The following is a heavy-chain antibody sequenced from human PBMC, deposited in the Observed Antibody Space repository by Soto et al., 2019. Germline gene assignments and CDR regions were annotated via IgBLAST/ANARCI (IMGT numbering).Heavy chain of an antibody. Sequence: QVQLVQSGAEVKKPGASVKVSCKASGYTFTSYGISWVRQAPGQGLEWRGWISAYNGNTNYAQKLQGRVTMTTDTSTSTAYIELRSLRSDDTAVYYGARDSEYYGAGSYYDYWGQGTLVTVSS. J-gene: IGHJ4*02. CDR2: ISAYNGNT. CDR1: GYTFTSYG. CDR3: ARDSEYYGAGSYYDY. D-gene: IGHD3-10*01. V-gene: IGHV1-18*01.